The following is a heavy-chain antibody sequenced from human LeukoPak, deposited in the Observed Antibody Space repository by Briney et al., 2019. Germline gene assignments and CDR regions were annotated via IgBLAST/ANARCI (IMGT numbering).Heavy chain of an antibody. D-gene: IGHD5-18*01. J-gene: IGHJ4*02. CDR1: GYSISSGYY. CDR3: ARQGGYSYGFDY. CDR2: IYHSGST. Sequence: SETLSLTCAVSGYSISSGYYWGWIRQPPGKGLEWIGSIYHSGSTYYNPSLKSRVTISVDTSKNQFSLKLSSVTAADTAVYDCARQGGYSYGFDYWGQGTLVTVSS. V-gene: IGHV4-38-2*01.